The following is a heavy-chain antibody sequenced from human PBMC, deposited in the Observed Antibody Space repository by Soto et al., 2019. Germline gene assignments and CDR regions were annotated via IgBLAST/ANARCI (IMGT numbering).Heavy chain of an antibody. J-gene: IGHJ5*02. CDR1: GDSISNGGYY. V-gene: IGHV4-31*03. Sequence: SETLSLTCTVSGDSISNGGYYWTWIRQHPGKGLDGIGYIYYSGTTHYSPSLKSRATISVDTSENQFSLKLSSVTAADTAVYFCARGVYYYDSSGYENLNWFDPWGQGTLVTV. CDR2: IYYSGTT. D-gene: IGHD3-22*01. CDR3: ARGVYYYDSSGYENLNWFDP.